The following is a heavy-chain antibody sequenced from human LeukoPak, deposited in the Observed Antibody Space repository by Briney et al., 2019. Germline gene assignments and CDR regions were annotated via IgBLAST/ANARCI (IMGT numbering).Heavy chain of an antibody. CDR1: GFTFSTYW. CDR2: INSDGSST. Sequence: GGSLRLSCAASGFTFSTYWTHWVRQAPGKGLVWVSGINSDGSSTTYAGSVKGRFTISRDNAKNTLYLQMNSLRAEDTAVYYCARIRITMVRGVFDYWGQGTLVTVSS. D-gene: IGHD3-10*01. CDR3: ARIRITMVRGVFDY. V-gene: IGHV3-74*01. J-gene: IGHJ4*02.